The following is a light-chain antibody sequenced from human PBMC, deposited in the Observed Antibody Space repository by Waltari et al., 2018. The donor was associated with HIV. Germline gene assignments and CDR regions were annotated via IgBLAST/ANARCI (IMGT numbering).Light chain of an antibody. Sequence: DIQMTQSPSTLSASVGDRVTITCRASRNIRNWLAWYQQKPGKAPKLLIYKVSTLESGVPSRFSGSGSGTEFTLTISGLQPDDSATYYCQQFNYFWTFGQGTNVEIK. CDR1: RNIRNW. J-gene: IGKJ1*01. CDR3: QQFNYFWT. CDR2: KVS. V-gene: IGKV1-5*03.